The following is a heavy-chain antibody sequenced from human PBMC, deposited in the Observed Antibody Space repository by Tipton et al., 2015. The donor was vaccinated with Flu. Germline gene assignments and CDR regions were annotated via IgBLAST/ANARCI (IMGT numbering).Heavy chain of an antibody. CDR2: IYTSGGS. J-gene: IGHJ4*02. D-gene: IGHD3-10*01. CDR3: ARGSGSGTFMIFDF. V-gene: IGHV4-4*07. Sequence: TLSLTCTVSGGSLSSYYWSWIRQPAGKGLEWIGRIYTSGGSKYNPSLRGRLTMSVDASKREFSLKLSSVTAADTAVYYCARGSGSGTFMIFDFWGQGMLDTVSS. CDR1: GGSLSSYY.